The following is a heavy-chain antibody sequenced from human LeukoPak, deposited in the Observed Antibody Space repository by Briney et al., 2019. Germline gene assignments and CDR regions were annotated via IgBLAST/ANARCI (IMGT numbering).Heavy chain of an antibody. Sequence: SETLSLTCTVSGGSISSYYWSWIRQPPGKGLEWIGYIYYSGSTNYNPSLKSRVTISVDTSKNQFSPKLSSVTAADTAVYYCASWPHSSGWYNWFDPWGQGTLVTVSS. CDR2: IYYSGST. D-gene: IGHD6-19*01. CDR3: ASWPHSSGWYNWFDP. V-gene: IGHV4-59*01. J-gene: IGHJ5*02. CDR1: GGSISSYY.